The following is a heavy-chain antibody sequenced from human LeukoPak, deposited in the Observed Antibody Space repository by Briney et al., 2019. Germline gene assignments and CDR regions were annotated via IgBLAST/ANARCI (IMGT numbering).Heavy chain of an antibody. D-gene: IGHD3-3*01. CDR3: ARGPTSDLWSGDSYSYYYMDV. V-gene: IGHV1-8*01. J-gene: IGHJ6*03. Sequence: ASVKVSCKASGYTFTNYDINWVRQATGQGLEWMGWMNPNSGNTGSAQKFQGRVMMTRDISISTAYMELSSLRSEDTAVYYCARGPTSDLWSGDSYSYYYMDVWGKGTTVAVSS. CDR1: GYTFTNYD. CDR2: MNPNSGNT.